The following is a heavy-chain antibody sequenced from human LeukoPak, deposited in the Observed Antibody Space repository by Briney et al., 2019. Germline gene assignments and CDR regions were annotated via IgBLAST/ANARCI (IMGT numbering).Heavy chain of an antibody. CDR3: ARAEYRLLRFHFWFDP. CDR2: IYYSGST. V-gene: IGHV4-59*01. J-gene: IGHJ5*02. D-gene: IGHD3-3*01. Sequence: PSETLSLTCTVSGGSISSYYWSWIRQPPGKGLEWIGYIYYSGSTNYNPSLKSRVTISVDTSKNQFSLKLSSVTAADTAVYYCARAEYRLLRFHFWFDPWGQGTLVTVSS. CDR1: GGSISSYY.